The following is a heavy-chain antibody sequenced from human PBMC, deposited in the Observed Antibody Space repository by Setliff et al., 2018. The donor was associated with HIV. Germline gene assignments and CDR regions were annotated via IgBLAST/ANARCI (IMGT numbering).Heavy chain of an antibody. J-gene: IGHJ5*02. CDR2: IYYGGTT. CDR3: ARLRAAGTVHYFDP. D-gene: IGHD6-13*01. V-gene: IGHV4-39*01. Sequence: SETLSLTCSVSGDSFSTSSYFWGWIRQPPGKGLEWLGNIGNIYYGGTTYYNPSLKGRITISVFTSSQQLSLTLTSVTPADTAVYYCARLRAAGTVHYFDPWGQGTQVTV. CDR1: GDSFSTSSYF.